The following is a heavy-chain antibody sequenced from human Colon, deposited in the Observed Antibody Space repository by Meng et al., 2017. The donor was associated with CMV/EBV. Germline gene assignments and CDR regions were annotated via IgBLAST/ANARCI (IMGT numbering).Heavy chain of an antibody. J-gene: IGHJ3*02. Sequence: GESLKICCGPAGITVSTDYMSGVRQAPGTGLECGSIINNDGETYYADSVKGRFTISRDTSKNTLYLQMNNLRADDTAVYYCASRRPLSSPRLVISHRITDVFDIWGQGTMVTVSS. D-gene: IGHD3-9*01. V-gene: IGHV3-53*01. CDR2: INNDGET. CDR3: ASRRPLSSPRLVISHRITDVFDI. CDR1: GITVSTDY.